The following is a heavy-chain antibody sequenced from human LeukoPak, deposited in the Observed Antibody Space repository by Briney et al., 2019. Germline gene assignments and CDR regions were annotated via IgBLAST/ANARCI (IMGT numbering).Heavy chain of an antibody. V-gene: IGHV1-8*01. J-gene: IGHJ4*02. Sequence: ASVKVSCKASGYTFTSYDINWVRQATGQGLEWMGWMNPNSGNTGYAQKFQGRVTMTRNTSISTAYMELSSLRSEDTAVYYCARVREYDILTGYYSFDYWGQGTLVTVSS. CDR2: MNPNSGNT. CDR1: GYTFTSYD. D-gene: IGHD3-9*01. CDR3: ARVREYDILTGYYSFDY.